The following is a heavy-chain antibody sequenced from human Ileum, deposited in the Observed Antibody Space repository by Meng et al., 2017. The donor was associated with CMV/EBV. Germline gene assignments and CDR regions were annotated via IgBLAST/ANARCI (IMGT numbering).Heavy chain of an antibody. J-gene: IGHJ4*02. Sequence: SLTLSLTCAVYGGSFSGYYWSWIRQPPGKGLEWIGEINHSGSTNYNPSLKSRVTISVDTSKNQFSLKLSSVTAADTAVYYCARAVGFLEWLNDYWGQGTLVTVSS. CDR1: GGSFSGYY. V-gene: IGHV4-34*01. CDR3: ARAVGFLEWLNDY. D-gene: IGHD3-3*01. CDR2: INHSGST.